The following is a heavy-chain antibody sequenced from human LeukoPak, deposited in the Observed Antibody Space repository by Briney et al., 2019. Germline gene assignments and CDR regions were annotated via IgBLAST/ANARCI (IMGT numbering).Heavy chain of an antibody. CDR2: INPNSGDT. J-gene: IGHJ6*03. CDR3: ATPVRPRPPYYMDV. D-gene: IGHD2-2*01. Sequence: ASVKVSCKASGYSFTGYYMHWVRQAPGQGLEWMGWINPNSGDTKYAQKFQGRVTMTEDTSTDTAYMELSSLRSEDTAVYYCATPVRPRPPYYMDVWGKGTTVTISS. V-gene: IGHV1-2*02. CDR1: GYSFTGYY.